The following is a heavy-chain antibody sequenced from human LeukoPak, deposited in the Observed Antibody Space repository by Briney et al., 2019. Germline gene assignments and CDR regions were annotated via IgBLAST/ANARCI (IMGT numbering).Heavy chain of an antibody. J-gene: IGHJ5*02. CDR2: IYYSGST. D-gene: IGHD3-10*01. Sequence: PSETLSLTCTVSGGSISSHYWSWIRQPPGKGLEWIGYIYYSGSTNYNPSLKSRVTISVDTSKNQFSLKLSPVTAADTAVYYCAREGFGSGTHWFDPWGQGTLVTVSS. CDR1: GGSISSHY. V-gene: IGHV4-59*11. CDR3: AREGFGSGTHWFDP.